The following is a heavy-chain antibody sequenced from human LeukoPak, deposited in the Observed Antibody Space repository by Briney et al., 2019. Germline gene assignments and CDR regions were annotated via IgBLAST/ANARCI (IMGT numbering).Heavy chain of an antibody. D-gene: IGHD1-26*01. CDR3: AKYSGSYSPHFDY. J-gene: IGHJ4*02. Sequence: GESLKISCKGSGYSFTSYWIGWVRQMPGKGLGWMGIIYPGDSDTRYSPSFQGQVTISADKSISTAYLQWSSLKASDTAMYYCAKYSGSYSPHFDYWGQGTLVTVSS. V-gene: IGHV5-51*01. CDR1: GYSFTSYW. CDR2: IYPGDSDT.